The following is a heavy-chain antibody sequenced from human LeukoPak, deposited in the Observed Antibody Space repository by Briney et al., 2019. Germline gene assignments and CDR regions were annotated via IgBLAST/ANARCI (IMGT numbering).Heavy chain of an antibody. J-gene: IGHJ4*02. CDR1: GCTFTGYY. CDR2: INPNSGGT. D-gene: IGHD3-22*01. V-gene: IGHV1-2*02. CDR3: ARNSHDSSGFNFDY. Sequence: ASVKVSCKASGCTFTGYYMHWVRQAPGQGLEWMGWINPNSGGTNYAQKFQGRVTMTRDTSISTAYMELSRLRSDDTAVYYRARNSHDSSGFNFDYWGQGTLVTVSS.